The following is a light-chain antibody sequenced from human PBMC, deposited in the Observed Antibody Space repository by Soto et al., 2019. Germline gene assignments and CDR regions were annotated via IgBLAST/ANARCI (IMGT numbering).Light chain of an antibody. Sequence: DVQMTQSPSSLSALVGDRVTITCRASQSVSRYLNWYQHKPGKAPKLLINAASNLRSGVPSRFSGSGSGTDFTLTIDGLQPEDFAVYYCQQSYVTPPITFGQGTRLEI. CDR2: AAS. CDR1: QSVSRY. V-gene: IGKV1-39*01. J-gene: IGKJ5*01. CDR3: QQSYVTPPIT.